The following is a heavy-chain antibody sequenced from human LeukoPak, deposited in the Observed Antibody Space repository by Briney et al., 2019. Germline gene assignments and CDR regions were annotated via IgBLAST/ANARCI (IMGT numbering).Heavy chain of an antibody. CDR2: IYPGDSDT. J-gene: IGHJ3*02. V-gene: IGHV5-51*01. CDR1: GYRFTSYW. CDR3: ARRDKDGYNYGDI. Sequence: GGYLKIYFKGSGYRFTSYWIGWVRPMPGKGLEWMGVIYPGDSDTRYSPSFQGQVTISADKSIRTAYLQWSSLTASDTAMYYCARRDKDGYNYGDIWGQGTMVTVSS. D-gene: IGHD5-24*01.